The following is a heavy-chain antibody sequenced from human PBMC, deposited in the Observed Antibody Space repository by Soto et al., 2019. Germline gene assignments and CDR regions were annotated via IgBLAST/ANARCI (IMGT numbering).Heavy chain of an antibody. Sequence: QVQLVESGGGVVQPGRSLRLYSAASGFTFSSYGMHWVRQAPGKGLEWVAVISYDGSNKYYADSVKGRFTISRDNSKNTLYLQMNSLRAEDTAVYYCAKEPYYDSSGYYSVYGMDVWGQGTTVTVSS. J-gene: IGHJ6*02. CDR1: GFTFSSYG. CDR3: AKEPYYDSSGYYSVYGMDV. V-gene: IGHV3-30*18. CDR2: ISYDGSNK. D-gene: IGHD3-22*01.